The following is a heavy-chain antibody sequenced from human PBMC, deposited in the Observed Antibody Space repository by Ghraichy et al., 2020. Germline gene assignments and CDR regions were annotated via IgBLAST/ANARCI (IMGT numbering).Heavy chain of an antibody. CDR3: ASRGQYDFWSGHYSTDY. V-gene: IGHV3-48*01. CDR1: GFTFSSYS. D-gene: IGHD3-3*01. J-gene: IGHJ4*02. Sequence: GGSLRLSCAASGFTFSSYSMNWVRQAPGKGLEWVSYISSSSSTIYYADSVKGRFTISRDNAKNSLYLQMNTLRAEDTAVYYCASRGQYDFWSGHYSTDYWGQGTLVTVSS. CDR2: ISSSSSTI.